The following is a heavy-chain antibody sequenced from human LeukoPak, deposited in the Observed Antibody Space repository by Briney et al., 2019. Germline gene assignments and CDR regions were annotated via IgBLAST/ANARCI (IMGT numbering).Heavy chain of an antibody. Sequence: GGSLRLSCAASGFTVSSNYMNWVRQAPGKGLEWVSIIYSGGSTYYADSVKGRFTISRDNSKSTLYLQMKPEDTAVYYCARDLVGRPGAFGYWGQGTLVTVSS. CDR2: IYSGGST. J-gene: IGHJ4*02. D-gene: IGHD3-10*01. CDR1: GFTVSSNY. V-gene: IGHV3-66*02. CDR3: ARDLVGRPGAFGY.